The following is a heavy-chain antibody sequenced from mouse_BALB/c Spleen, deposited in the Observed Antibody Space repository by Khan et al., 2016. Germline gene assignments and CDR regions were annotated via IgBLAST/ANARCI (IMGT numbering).Heavy chain of an antibody. J-gene: IGHJ1*01. CDR1: GFTFSDYY. CDR3: ARDLNWYFDV. Sequence: EVELVESGGGLVKPGGSLKLSCAASGFTFSDYYMYWVRQTPEKRLEWVATISDGGSYTYYPDSVMGRFTIARDNAKNNLYLQMSSLESEDIARYYCARDLNWYFDVWGAGTTVTVSS. CDR2: ISDGGSYT. V-gene: IGHV5-4*02.